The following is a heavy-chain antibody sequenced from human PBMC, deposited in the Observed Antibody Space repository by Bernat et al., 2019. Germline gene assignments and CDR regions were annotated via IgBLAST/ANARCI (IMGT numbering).Heavy chain of an antibody. CDR1: RFTFSSYA. J-gene: IGHJ4*02. Sequence: EVLLSESGGGLVQPGGSLRLSCAASRFTFSSYAMSWVRQAPGKGLEWVSAMSGSGDSTSYADSVKGRFTISRDNSKNMLYLQMNSLRAEDTAVYYCAKDQGYGTSLLFDYWGQGTLVTVST. CDR2: MSGSGDST. D-gene: IGHD6-13*01. CDR3: AKDQGYGTSLLFDY. V-gene: IGHV3-23*01.